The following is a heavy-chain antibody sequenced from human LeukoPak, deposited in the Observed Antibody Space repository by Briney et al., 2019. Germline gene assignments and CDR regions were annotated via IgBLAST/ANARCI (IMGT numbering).Heavy chain of an antibody. CDR1: GFIFSNYA. CDR3: VKGKGIAVTSLDY. V-gene: IGHV3-64D*06. J-gene: IGHJ4*02. Sequence: GGSLRLSCPASGFIFSNYAMHWVRQAPGKGLEYVSAISSNGGSTYYADSVKGRFTISRDNSKNTLYLQMSSLRAEDTAVYYCVKGKGIAVTSLDYWGQGTLVTVSS. CDR2: ISSNGGST. D-gene: IGHD6-19*01.